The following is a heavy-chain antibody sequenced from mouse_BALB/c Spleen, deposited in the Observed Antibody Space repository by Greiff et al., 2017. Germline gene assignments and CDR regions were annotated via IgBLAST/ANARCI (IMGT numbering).Heavy chain of an antibody. V-gene: IGHV1S81*02. CDR1: GYTFTSYW. J-gene: IGHJ2*01. Sequence: QVQLQQPGAELVKPGASVKLSCKASGYTFTSYWMHWVKQRPGQGLEWIGEINPSNGRTNYNEKFKSKATLTVDKSSITAYMQLSSLTSEDSAVYYCAREGDGYSFDYWGQGTTLTVSS. CDR3: AREGDGYSFDY. D-gene: IGHD2-3*01. CDR2: INPSNGRT.